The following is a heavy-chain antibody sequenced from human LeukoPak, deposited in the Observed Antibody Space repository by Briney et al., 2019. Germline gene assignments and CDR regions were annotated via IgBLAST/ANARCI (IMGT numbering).Heavy chain of an antibody. CDR1: GGSISNNNYY. CDR2: IYYSGST. V-gene: IGHV4-39*01. J-gene: IGHJ6*03. CDR3: ARQRGQQWLVWFGGDYYYMDV. D-gene: IGHD6-19*01. Sequence: PSETLSLTCTVSGGSISNNNYYWGWIRQPPGKGLEWIGSIYYSGSTYYNPSLKSRLTISVDTSKNQFSLKLSSVTAADTAVYYYARQRGQQWLVWFGGDYYYMDVWGKGTTVTVSS.